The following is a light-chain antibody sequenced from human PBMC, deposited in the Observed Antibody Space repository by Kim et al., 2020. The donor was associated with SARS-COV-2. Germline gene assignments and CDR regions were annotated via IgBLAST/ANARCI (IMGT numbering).Light chain of an antibody. Sequence: QSVLTQPPSASGTPGQRVTISCSGSSSNIGSNTVNWYQQLPATAPKLLIYSNNQRPSGVPDRFSGSKTGTSASLAISGLQSEDEADYYCAAWDDSLNGQVFGGGTQLTVL. CDR2: SNN. CDR3: AAWDDSLNGQV. CDR1: SSNIGSNT. V-gene: IGLV1-44*01. J-gene: IGLJ3*02.